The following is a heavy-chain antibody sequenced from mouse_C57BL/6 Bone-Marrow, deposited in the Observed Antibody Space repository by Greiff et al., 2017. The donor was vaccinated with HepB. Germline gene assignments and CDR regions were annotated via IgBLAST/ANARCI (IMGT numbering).Heavy chain of an antibody. D-gene: IGHD2-4*01. CDR2: INSDGGST. V-gene: IGHV5-2*01. Sequence: EVKLMESGGGLVQPGESLKLSCESNEYEFPSHDMSWVRKTPEKRLELVAAINSDGGSTYYPDTMERRFIISRDNTKKPLYLQMSSLRSEDTALYYCARHGDYDGVGAMDYWGQGTAVTVSS. CDR3: ARHGDYDGVGAMDY. CDR1: EYEFPSHD. J-gene: IGHJ4*01.